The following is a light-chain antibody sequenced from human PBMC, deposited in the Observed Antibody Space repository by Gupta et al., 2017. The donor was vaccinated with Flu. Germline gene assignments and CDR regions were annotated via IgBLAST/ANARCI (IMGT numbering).Light chain of an antibody. CDR3: QQRSNWPPYT. CDR2: DAS. Sequence: PPGERATLSCRASQSVSSYLAWYQQKPGQAPRLLIYDASNRATGIPARFSGSGSGTDFTLTISSLEPEDFAVYYCQQRSNWPPYTFGQGTK. V-gene: IGKV3-11*01. CDR1: QSVSSY. J-gene: IGKJ2*01.